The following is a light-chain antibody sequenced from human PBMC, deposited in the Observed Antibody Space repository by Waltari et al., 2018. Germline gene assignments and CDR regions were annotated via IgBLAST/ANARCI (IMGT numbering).Light chain of an antibody. J-gene: IGLJ2*01. Sequence: QLVLTQSPSASASLGASVNLTCTLSSGHSSSAIAWHQQQPEKGPRYLMKLNSDGSHSKGDGISDCFSGSSSGAERYLTISSLQSEDEADYYCQTWGTGNVVFGGGTKLTVL. CDR2: LNSDGSH. V-gene: IGLV4-69*01. CDR3: QTWGTGNVV. CDR1: SGHSSSA.